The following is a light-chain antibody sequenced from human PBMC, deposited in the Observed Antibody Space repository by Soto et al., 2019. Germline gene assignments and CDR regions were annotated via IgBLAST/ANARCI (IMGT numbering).Light chain of an antibody. CDR3: ASWDDSLNGYV. CDR2: TNN. Sequence: QSVLTQPPSASGTPGQRFAISCSGSSSNIGSNSVNWYQQLPGTAPKVLIYTNNQRPSGVPDRFSGSKSGTSASLAISGLPSEDEADYYCASWDDSLNGYVFATGTTLTVL. CDR1: SSNIGSNS. J-gene: IGLJ1*01. V-gene: IGLV1-44*01.